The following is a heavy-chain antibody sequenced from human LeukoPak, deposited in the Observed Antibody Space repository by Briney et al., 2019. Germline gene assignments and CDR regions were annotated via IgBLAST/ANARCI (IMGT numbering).Heavy chain of an antibody. V-gene: IGHV3-33*05. J-gene: IGHJ3*01. CDR3: ARVLMVRGTSHAFDF. CDR2: ISYDGSNK. D-gene: IGHD3-10*01. CDR1: GFTFSSSG. Sequence: PGGSLRLSCAASGFTFSSSGMHWVRQAPGKGLEWVAMISYDGSNKYFADSVKGRFTISRDNANNSLYLQMNSLRAEDTAVYYCARVLMVRGTSHAFDFWGRGTMVTVSS.